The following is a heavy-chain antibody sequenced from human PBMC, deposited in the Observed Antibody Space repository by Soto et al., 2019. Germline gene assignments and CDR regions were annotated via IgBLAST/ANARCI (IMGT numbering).Heavy chain of an antibody. CDR1: GFTFSNYW. CDR3: GRGASGSYRLDY. D-gene: IGHD3-10*01. J-gene: IGHJ4*02. Sequence: EVQLVESGGGLVQPGGSLRLSCAASGFTFSNYWMHWVRQAPGKGLVWVSRINGDGTGTNDADSVKGQFTISKDNAKNTLYLQRNSLRAEETAVYYCGRGASGSYRLDYWGQGTLVTVSS. V-gene: IGHV3-74*01. CDR2: INGDGTGT.